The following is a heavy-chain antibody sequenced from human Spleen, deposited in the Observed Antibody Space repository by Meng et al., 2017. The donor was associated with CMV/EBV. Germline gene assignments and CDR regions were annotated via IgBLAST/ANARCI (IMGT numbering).Heavy chain of an antibody. D-gene: IGHD4-23*01. CDR1: GYIFTGYY. CDR2: INPNSGDT. V-gene: IGHV1-2*02. CDR3: ARDPTVVTAGFFDN. J-gene: IGHJ4*02. Sequence: ASVKVSCKASGYIFTGYYMHWVRQAPGQGLEWMGWINPNSGDTNYAQKFQGRVTLTRDTSITTAHMELSSLRSDDTAVYYCARDPTVVTAGFFDNWGQGTLVTVSS.